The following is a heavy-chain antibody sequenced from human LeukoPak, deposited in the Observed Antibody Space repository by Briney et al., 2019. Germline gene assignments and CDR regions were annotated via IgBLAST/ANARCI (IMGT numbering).Heavy chain of an antibody. CDR3: PREMVPAPPFHYGMDV. CDR2: INPNSGGT. Sequence: ASVKVSCKASGYTFTGYYMHWVRQAPGQGLEWMGWINPNSGGTNYAQKFQGRVTMTWDTSISTAYMELSRQRSDDRAVYYCPREMVPAPPFHYGMDVGGQGTAATVP. CDR1: GYTFTGYY. J-gene: IGHJ6*02. V-gene: IGHV1-2*02. D-gene: IGHD2-8*01.